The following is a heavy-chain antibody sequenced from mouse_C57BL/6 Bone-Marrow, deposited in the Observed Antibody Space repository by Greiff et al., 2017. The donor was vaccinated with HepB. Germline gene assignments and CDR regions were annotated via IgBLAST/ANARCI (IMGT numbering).Heavy chain of an antibody. V-gene: IGHV5-4*01. D-gene: IGHD2-3*01. J-gene: IGHJ4*01. Sequence: EVNVVESGGGLVKPGGSLKLSCAASGFTFSSYAMSWVRQTPEKRLEWVATISDGGSYTYYPDNVKGRFTISRDNAKNNLYLQMSHLKSEDTAMYYCAREWLLRNYYAMDYWGQGTSVTVSS. CDR3: AREWLLRNYYAMDY. CDR2: ISDGGSYT. CDR1: GFTFSSYA.